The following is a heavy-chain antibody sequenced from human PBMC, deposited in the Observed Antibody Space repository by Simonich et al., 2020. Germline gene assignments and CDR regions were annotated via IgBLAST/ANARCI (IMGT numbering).Heavy chain of an antibody. CDR1: GFTFSSYS. D-gene: IGHD1-1*01. Sequence: EVQLVESGGGLVKPGGSLRLSCAASGFTFSSYSMNWVRQAPGKGLGWVSSISSSSSYIYYADSVKGRFTISRDNAKNSLYLQMTSLRAEDTAVYYCARANERDYWGQGTLVTVSS. CDR3: ARANERDY. J-gene: IGHJ4*02. CDR2: ISSSSSYI. V-gene: IGHV3-21*01.